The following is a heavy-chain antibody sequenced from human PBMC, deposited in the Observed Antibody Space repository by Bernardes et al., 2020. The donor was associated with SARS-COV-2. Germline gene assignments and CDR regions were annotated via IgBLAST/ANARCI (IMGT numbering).Heavy chain of an antibody. D-gene: IGHD2-15*01. CDR3: AKWAGPRYCSGGSCYSV. V-gene: IGHV3-23*01. CDR1: GFTFSSYA. Sequence: GGSLRLSCAASGFTFSSYAMSWVRQAPGKGLEWVSAISGSGGSTYYADSVKGRFTISRDNSKNTLYLQMNSLRAEDTAVYYCAKWAGPRYCSGGSCYSVWGQGTLVTVSS. CDR2: ISGSGGST. J-gene: IGHJ4*02.